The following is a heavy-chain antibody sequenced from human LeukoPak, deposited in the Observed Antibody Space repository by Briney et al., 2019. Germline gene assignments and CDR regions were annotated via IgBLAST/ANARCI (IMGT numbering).Heavy chain of an antibody. V-gene: IGHV4-61*02. Sequence: SQTLSLTCTVSGGSISSGNFYWTWIRQPAGKRPEWIGRIYTSGSTNYNPALKSRVTISVDTSKNQLSLKMTSMTAADTAVYFCARALYTNSVWPRDAFDIWGQGTMVTVSS. J-gene: IGHJ3*02. CDR2: IYTSGST. CDR1: GGSISSGNFY. D-gene: IGHD2-2*02. CDR3: ARALYTNSVWPRDAFDI.